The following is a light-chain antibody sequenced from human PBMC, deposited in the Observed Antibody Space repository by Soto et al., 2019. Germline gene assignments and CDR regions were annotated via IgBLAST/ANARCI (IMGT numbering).Light chain of an antibody. V-gene: IGKV3-11*01. CDR2: DAF. J-gene: IGKJ3*01. Sequence: EIVLTQSPVTLSLSPGERATLSCRASQSVSSYLAWYQQKPGQPPRLLIYDAFNRATGIPARFSGSGCGTDFTLSISSLGPEDVAVYYCQQLSNWPPTFGPGTKVDIK. CDR1: QSVSSY. CDR3: QQLSNWPPT.